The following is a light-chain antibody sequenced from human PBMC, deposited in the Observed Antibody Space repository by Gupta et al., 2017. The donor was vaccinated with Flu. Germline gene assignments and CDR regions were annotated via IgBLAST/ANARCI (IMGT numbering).Light chain of an antibody. J-gene: IGKJ3*01. CDR3: QQYENPPPL. CDR1: QDISNY. V-gene: IGKV1-33*01. CDR2: DAS. Sequence: DIQMTTSPSSLSAAVADRVTITCQASQDISNYLKWYQQKPGKAPKLLIYDASNLETGVPSRCSGSGSGTEFTFTISSLQPEDTATYYCQQYENPPPLFGPGTKVEIK.